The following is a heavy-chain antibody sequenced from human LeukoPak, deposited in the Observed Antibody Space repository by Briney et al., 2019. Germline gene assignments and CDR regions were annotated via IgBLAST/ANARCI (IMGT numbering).Heavy chain of an antibody. V-gene: IGHV1-69*04. Sequence: SVKVSCKASGGTFSSYAISWVRQAPGQGLEWMGRIIPILGIANYAQKFQGRVTITTDESTSTACMELSSLRSEDTAVYYCARDPESGYYYRWWGQGTLVTVSS. CDR3: ARDPESGYYYRW. J-gene: IGHJ4*02. CDR2: IIPILGIA. CDR1: GGTFSSYA. D-gene: IGHD3-22*01.